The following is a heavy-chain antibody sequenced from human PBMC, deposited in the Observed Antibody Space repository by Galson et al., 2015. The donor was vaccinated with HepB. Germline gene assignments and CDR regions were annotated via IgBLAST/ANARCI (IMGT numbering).Heavy chain of an antibody. J-gene: IGHJ4*02. CDR2: ISGSGGNT. D-gene: IGHD4-17*01. CDR1: GFTFSNYA. V-gene: IGHV3-23*01. Sequence: SLRLSCAASGFTFSNYAMSWVRQAPGKGLEWVSAISGSGGNTNYADSVKGRFTISRDNSKNTLYLQMNSLRAEDTAVYHCAKTRTDYADYLYNFDYWGQGILVTVTS. CDR3: AKTRTDYADYLYNFDY.